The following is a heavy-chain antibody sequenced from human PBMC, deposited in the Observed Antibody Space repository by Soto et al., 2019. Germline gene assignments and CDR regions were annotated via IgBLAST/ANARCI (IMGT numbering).Heavy chain of an antibody. CDR2: VSGSGGTT. Sequence: EVQLLDSGGGLVQRGGSLRRCCAASGFTFSSSAMSWVRQAPGKGLEWVSAVSGSGGTTYYADSVRGRFTISRDNSKNTLYLQMNSLRAEDTAIYFCARCTVDTIVTSGWCHYLDPWGQGTLVTVSS. CDR3: ARCTVDTIVTSGWCHYLDP. V-gene: IGHV3-23*01. J-gene: IGHJ5*02. CDR1: GFTFSSSA. D-gene: IGHD6-19*01.